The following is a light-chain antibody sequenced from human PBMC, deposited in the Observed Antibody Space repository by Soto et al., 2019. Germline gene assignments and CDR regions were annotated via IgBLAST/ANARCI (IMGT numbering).Light chain of an antibody. Sequence: VMMTQSPATLSVSPGEGATLSCRASPSVSSNLAWYQQTPGQAPRLLIYGASTRATGVPARFSGSGSGTEFTLSISSLQSEDFAVYYCQQYNQWPYTFGQGTKVDIK. CDR2: GAS. J-gene: IGKJ2*01. CDR3: QQYNQWPYT. CDR1: PSVSSN. V-gene: IGKV3-15*01.